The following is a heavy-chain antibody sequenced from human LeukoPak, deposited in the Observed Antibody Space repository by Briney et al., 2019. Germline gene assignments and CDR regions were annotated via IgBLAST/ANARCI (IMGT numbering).Heavy chain of an antibody. CDR3: ARERGYSYGYSDY. CDR2: ISGSGGST. V-gene: IGHV3-21*01. J-gene: IGHJ4*02. CDR1: GFTFSSYW. Sequence: GGSLRLSCAASGFTFSSYWVHWVRQAPGKGLEWVSAISGSGGSTYYADSVKGRFTISRDNAKNSLYLQMNSLRAEDTAVYYCARERGYSYGYSDYWGQGTLVTVSS. D-gene: IGHD5-18*01.